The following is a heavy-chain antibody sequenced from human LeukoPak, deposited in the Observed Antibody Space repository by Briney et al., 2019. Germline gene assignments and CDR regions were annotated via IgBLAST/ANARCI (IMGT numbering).Heavy chain of an antibody. CDR1: GGTFSSYA. V-gene: IGHV1-69*06. Sequence: SVKVSCKASGGTFSSYAISWVRQAPGQGLEWMGGIIPIFGTANYAQKFQGRVTMTEDTSTDTAYMELSSLRSEDTAVYYCAVGDSSGYYDYWGQGTLVTVSS. CDR2: IIPIFGTA. D-gene: IGHD3-22*01. CDR3: AVGDSSGYYDY. J-gene: IGHJ4*02.